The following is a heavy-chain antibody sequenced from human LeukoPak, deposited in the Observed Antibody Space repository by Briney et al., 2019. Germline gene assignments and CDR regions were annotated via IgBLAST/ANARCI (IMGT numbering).Heavy chain of an antibody. V-gene: IGHV3-74*01. D-gene: IGHD3-22*01. Sequence: GGSLRLSCAASGFTFDDYTMHWVRQAPGKGLVWVSRINSDGSSTRYADSVKGRFTISRDNAKNTLYLQMNSLRAEDTAVYYCARSVVADYNFDYWGQGTLVTVSS. CDR3: ARSVVADYNFDY. CDR2: INSDGSST. J-gene: IGHJ4*02. CDR1: GFTFDDYT.